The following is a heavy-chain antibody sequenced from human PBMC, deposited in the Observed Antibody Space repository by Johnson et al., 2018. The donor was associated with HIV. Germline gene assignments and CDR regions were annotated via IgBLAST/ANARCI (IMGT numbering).Heavy chain of an antibody. Sequence: VQLVESGGGVVQPGRSLRLSCAASGFTFSTYSMHWVRQAPGMRLEWVAVISYDGGNKYYADSVKGRFTISRDNSKNTMYLQMNSLRAEDTAVYYCARTTLRFLDRGDDAFDIWGQGTMVTVSS. V-gene: IGHV3-30*03. CDR2: ISYDGGNK. D-gene: IGHD3-3*01. J-gene: IGHJ3*02. CDR1: GFTFSTYS. CDR3: ARTTLRFLDRGDDAFDI.